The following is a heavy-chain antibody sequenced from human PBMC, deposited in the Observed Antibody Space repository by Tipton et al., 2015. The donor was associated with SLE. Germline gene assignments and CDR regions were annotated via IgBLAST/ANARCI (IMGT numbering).Heavy chain of an antibody. CDR3: VRGYGSGSYYNGFDP. D-gene: IGHD3-10*01. V-gene: IGHV4-39*07. Sequence: PSLTCTVSGGSISSSSYYWGWIRQPPGKGLEWIGSIYYSGSTYYNPSLKSRVTISVDTSKNQVSLKLSSVTAADTAVYYCVRGYGSGSYYNGFDPWGQGTLVTVSA. CDR2: IYYSGST. CDR1: GGSISSSSYY. J-gene: IGHJ5*02.